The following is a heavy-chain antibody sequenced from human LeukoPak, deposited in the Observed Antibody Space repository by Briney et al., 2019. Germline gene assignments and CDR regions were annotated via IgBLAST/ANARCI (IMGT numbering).Heavy chain of an antibody. Sequence: SETLSLTCTVSSGSISSYYWNWIRPPAGKGLEWIGRIYPSGGTNYNPSLKSRVTMSVDTSKNQFSLKLSSVTAADTAVYYGARDPSSFGGRFDPWGQGTLVAVSS. CDR1: SGSISSYY. V-gene: IGHV4-4*07. D-gene: IGHD3-10*01. CDR2: IYPSGGT. J-gene: IGHJ5*02. CDR3: ARDPSSFGGRFDP.